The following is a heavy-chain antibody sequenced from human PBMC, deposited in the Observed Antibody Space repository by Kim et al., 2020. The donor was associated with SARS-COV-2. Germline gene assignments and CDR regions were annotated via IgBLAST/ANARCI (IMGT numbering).Heavy chain of an antibody. Sequence: GGSLRLSCAASGFTFSSYWMSWVRQAPGKGLEWVANIKQDGSEKYYVDSVKGRFTISRDNAKNSLYLQMNSLRAEDTAVYYCAREVIVVVVDMNWFDPWGQGTLVTVSS. CDR2: IKQDGSEK. J-gene: IGHJ5*02. D-gene: IGHD2-15*01. CDR1: GFTFSSYW. CDR3: AREVIVVVVDMNWFDP. V-gene: IGHV3-7*01.